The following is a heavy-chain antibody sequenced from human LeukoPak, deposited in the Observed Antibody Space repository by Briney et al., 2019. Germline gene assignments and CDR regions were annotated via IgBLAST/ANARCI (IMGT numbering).Heavy chain of an antibody. CDR1: GFTFSSYA. D-gene: IGHD3-10*01. V-gene: IGHV3-23*01. Sequence: GGSLRLSCAASGFTFSSYAMSWVRQAPGKGREWVSPISGSGGSTYYADSVKGRFTISRDNSKNTLYLQMNSLRAEDTAVYYCAKDLNYYGSGSYYPDYWGQGTLVTVSS. J-gene: IGHJ4*02. CDR3: AKDLNYYGSGSYYPDY. CDR2: ISGSGGST.